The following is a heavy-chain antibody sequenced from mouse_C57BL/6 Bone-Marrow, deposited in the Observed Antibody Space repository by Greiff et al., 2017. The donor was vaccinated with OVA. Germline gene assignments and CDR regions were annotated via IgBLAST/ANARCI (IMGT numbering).Heavy chain of an antibody. V-gene: IGHV5-15*01. CDR2: ISNLAYSI. Sequence: EVKLMESGGGLVQPGGSLKLSCAASGFTFSDYGMAWVRQAPRKGPEWVAFISNLAYSIYYADTVTGRFTLSREHAKNTLYMEMRSLRSDYTAMYDCARDYGSSYDWYFDVWGTGTTVTVSS. CDR1: GFTFSDYG. D-gene: IGHD1-1*01. J-gene: IGHJ1*03. CDR3: ARDYGSSYDWYFDV.